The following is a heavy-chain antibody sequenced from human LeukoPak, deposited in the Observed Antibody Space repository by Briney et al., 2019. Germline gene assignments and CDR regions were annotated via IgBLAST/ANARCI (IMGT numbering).Heavy chain of an antibody. CDR3: ARAGLPPGKEFDP. CDR1: GGSISSGGYS. V-gene: IGHV4-30-2*01. CDR2: IYHSGST. J-gene: IGHJ5*02. Sequence: SQTLSLTCAVSGGSISSGGYSWSWIGQPPGKGLEWIGYIYHSGSTYYNPSLKSRVTISVDRSKNQFSLKLSSVTAADTAVYYCARAGLPPGKEFDPWGQGTLVTVSS. D-gene: IGHD4-11*01.